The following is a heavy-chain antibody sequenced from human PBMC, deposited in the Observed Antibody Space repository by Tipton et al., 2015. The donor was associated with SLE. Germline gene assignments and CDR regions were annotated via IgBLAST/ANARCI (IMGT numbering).Heavy chain of an antibody. Sequence: TLSLTCAVYGGSFSGYHWSWIRQTPGKGLEWIGRIYTSASTIYNPSLKSRVTLSSDTSKNQFSLRVRSVTAADTAVYYCARGGGSYYDYWGQGTLVTVSS. CDR2: IYTSAST. V-gene: IGHV4-59*10. CDR3: ARGGGSYYDY. J-gene: IGHJ4*02. D-gene: IGHD1-26*01. CDR1: GGSFSGYH.